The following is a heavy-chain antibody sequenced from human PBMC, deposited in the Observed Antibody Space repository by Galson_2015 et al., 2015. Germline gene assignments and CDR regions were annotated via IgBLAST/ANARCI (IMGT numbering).Heavy chain of an antibody. CDR1: GDSVSSNNAG. CDR2: TYYRSKWYN. D-gene: IGHD3-9*01. J-gene: IGHJ4*02. Sequence: CAISGDSVSSNNAGWNWIRQSPSRGLEWLGRTYYRSKWYNEYAVSVRSRITINPDRSNNQSSLQLNSVTPEDTAVYYCARCFYWSCDYWGQGTLVTVSS. V-gene: IGHV6-1*01. CDR3: ARCFYWSCDY.